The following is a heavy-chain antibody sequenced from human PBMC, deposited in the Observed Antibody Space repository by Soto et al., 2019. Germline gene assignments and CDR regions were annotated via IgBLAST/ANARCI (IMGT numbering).Heavy chain of an antibody. CDR3: ARDQVKGTMTIL. Sequence: QVQLVESGGGVVQPGRSLRLSCAASGFTFINYAMHWVRQPPGKGLEWVAVISYDGSNKYYADSVKGRFTISRDNSKNTMYLQMNSLSAEDTAVYHCARDQVKGTMTILWGQGTLVTVSS. J-gene: IGHJ4*02. CDR2: ISYDGSNK. V-gene: IGHV3-30-3*01. CDR1: GFTFINYA. D-gene: IGHD4-17*01.